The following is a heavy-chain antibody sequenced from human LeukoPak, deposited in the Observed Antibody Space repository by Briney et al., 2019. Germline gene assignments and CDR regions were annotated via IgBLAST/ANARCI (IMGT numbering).Heavy chain of an antibody. Sequence: ASVKVSCKASGYTFTSYGISWVRQAPGQRLEWMGWINAGNGNTKYSQKFQARVTITRDTSASTAYMELSSLRSEDTAVYYCARDLLWGSGSLIGYWGQGTLVTVSS. V-gene: IGHV1-3*01. CDR2: INAGNGNT. CDR1: GYTFTSYG. CDR3: ARDLLWGSGSLIGY. J-gene: IGHJ4*02. D-gene: IGHD3-10*01.